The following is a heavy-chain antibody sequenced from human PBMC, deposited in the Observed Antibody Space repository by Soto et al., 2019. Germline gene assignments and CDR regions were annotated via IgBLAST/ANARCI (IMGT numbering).Heavy chain of an antibody. CDR2: IYYSGST. Sequence: PSETLSLTCTVSGGSVSSGSYYWSWIRQPPGKGLEWIGYIYYSGSTNYSPSLKSRVTISVDTSKNQFSLKLSSVTAADTAVYYCARETASTGTVYFDYWGQGTLVTVSS. J-gene: IGHJ4*02. D-gene: IGHD1-1*01. CDR1: GGSVSSGSYY. CDR3: ARETASTGTVYFDY. V-gene: IGHV4-61*01.